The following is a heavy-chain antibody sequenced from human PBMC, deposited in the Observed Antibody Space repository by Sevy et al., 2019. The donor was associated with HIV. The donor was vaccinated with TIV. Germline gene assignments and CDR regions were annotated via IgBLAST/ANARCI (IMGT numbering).Heavy chain of an antibody. V-gene: IGHV3-7*01. CDR3: ARKVGDM. J-gene: IGHJ3*01. Sequence: GESLKISCAASGFTFRDYWMSWVRQAPGKGLEWVANIKQDGSQKYFVDSVKGRFTISRDNAKNSLYLQMDNLRAEDTAVYYCARKVGDMWGQGTMVTVSS. CDR2: IKQDGSQK. CDR1: GFTFRDYW. D-gene: IGHD1-26*01.